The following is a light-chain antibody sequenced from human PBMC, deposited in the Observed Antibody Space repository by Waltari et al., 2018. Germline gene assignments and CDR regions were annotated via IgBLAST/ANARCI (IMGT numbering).Light chain of an antibody. J-gene: IGLJ3*02. Sequence: QSVLTPSPSASGTPGQRATISCSGSSSNIGDNAVHWYQQLPGKAPKRLIYRNDQRPSGVPDRFSASKSGTSASLAISGLQSEDEADYYCATWDDRMNGHWVFGGGTKVTVL. CDR2: RND. CDR3: ATWDDRMNGHWV. V-gene: IGLV1-44*01. CDR1: SSNIGDNA.